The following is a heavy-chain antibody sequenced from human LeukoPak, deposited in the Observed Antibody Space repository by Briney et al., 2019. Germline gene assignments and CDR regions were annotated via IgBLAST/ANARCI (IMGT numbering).Heavy chain of an antibody. D-gene: IGHD1-26*01. Sequence: PSDTLSLTCTVSGGSISSYYWSWIRQSPGKGPEWIGYISYSGSTNYNPSLKSRVTISVDTSKNQFSLRLRSVAAADTAVYYCARTVGATSTSFDYWGQGTLVTVSS. J-gene: IGHJ4*02. CDR2: ISYSGST. V-gene: IGHV4-59*08. CDR3: ARTVGATSTSFDY. CDR1: GGSISSYY.